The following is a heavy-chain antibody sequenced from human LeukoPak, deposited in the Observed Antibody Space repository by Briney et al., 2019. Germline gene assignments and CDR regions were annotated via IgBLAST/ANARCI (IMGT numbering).Heavy chain of an antibody. V-gene: IGHV1-2*02. D-gene: IGHD2-2*01. Sequence: GASVKVSCKASGYTFTDNYIQWVRQATGQGLEWMGWINPNSGGTNSAQKFQGRVTMTRDTSVSTAYMELSRLRSDDTAVYYCARDHCTSSGCYEYYYGMDVWGQGTTVTVSS. CDR2: INPNSGGT. CDR3: ARDHCTSSGCYEYYYGMDV. CDR1: GYTFTDNY. J-gene: IGHJ6*02.